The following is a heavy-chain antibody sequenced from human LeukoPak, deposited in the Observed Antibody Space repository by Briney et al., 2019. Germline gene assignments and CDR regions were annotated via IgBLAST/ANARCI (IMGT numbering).Heavy chain of an antibody. D-gene: IGHD6-19*01. CDR3: ARLGTVAGGDY. CDR2: IYYSGST. CDR1: GGSISSYY. J-gene: IGHJ4*02. V-gene: IGHV4-59*08. Sequence: SETLSLTCTVSGGSISSYYWSWIRQPPGKGLEWIGYIYYSGSTNYNPSLKSRVTISVDTSKNQFSLKLSSVTAADTAVYHCARLGTVAGGDYWGQGTLVTVSS.